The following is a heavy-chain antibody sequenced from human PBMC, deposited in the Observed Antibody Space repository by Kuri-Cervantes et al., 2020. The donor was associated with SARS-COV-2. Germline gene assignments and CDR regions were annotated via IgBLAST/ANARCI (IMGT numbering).Heavy chain of an antibody. D-gene: IGHD3-22*01. CDR2: ICWNDDK. Sequence: SGPTLVKPTQTLTLTCTFSGFSLSTSGVGVGWIRQPPGKALEWLALICWNDDKRYSPSLKSRLTITKDTSKNQVVLTMTNMDPVDTATYYCAHRGYYDSSGYYYPYYFDFWGQGTLVTVSS. V-gene: IGHV2-5*01. CDR3: AHRGYYDSSGYYYPYYFDF. CDR1: GFSLSTSGVG. J-gene: IGHJ4*01.